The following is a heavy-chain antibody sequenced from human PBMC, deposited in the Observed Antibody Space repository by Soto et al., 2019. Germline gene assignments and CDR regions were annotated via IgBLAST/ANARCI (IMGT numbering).Heavy chain of an antibody. CDR3: ARDLFGNNWNDANAFDI. CDR2: ISSSGSTI. V-gene: IGHV3-11*01. CDR1: GFTFSDYY. J-gene: IGHJ3*02. D-gene: IGHD1-20*01. Sequence: GGSLRLSCAASGFTFSDYYMSWIRQAPGKGLEWVSYISSSGSTIYYADSVKGRFTISRDNAKNSLYLQMNSLRAEDTAVYYCARDLFGNNWNDANAFDIWGQGTMVTVSS.